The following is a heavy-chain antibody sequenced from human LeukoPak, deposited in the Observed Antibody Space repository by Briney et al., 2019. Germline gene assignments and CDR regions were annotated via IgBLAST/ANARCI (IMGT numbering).Heavy chain of an antibody. J-gene: IGHJ5*02. D-gene: IGHD2-8*01. V-gene: IGHV7-4-1*02. CDR2: INTNTGNP. CDR1: GYTFTSYA. Sequence: ASVKVSCKASGYTFTSYAMNWVRQAPGQGLEWMGWINTNTGNPTYAQGFTGRFVFSLDTSVSTAYLQISSLKAEDTAVYYCARLRTGYCTNGVCYRLQNSNWFDPWGQGTLVTVSS. CDR3: ARLRTGYCTNGVCYRLQNSNWFDP.